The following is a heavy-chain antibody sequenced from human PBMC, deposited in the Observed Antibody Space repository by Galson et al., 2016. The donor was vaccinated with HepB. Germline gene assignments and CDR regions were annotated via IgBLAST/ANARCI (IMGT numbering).Heavy chain of an antibody. D-gene: IGHD1-14*01. V-gene: IGHV6-1*01. CDR1: GDSVSSDIAA. J-gene: IGHJ6*02. CDR2: TYYRSGWYN. Sequence: CAISGDSVSSDIAAWNWIRQSPSRGLEWLGRTYYRSGWYNDYAPSVRGRLFLYADTSKNQFSMQLNSVTLEDTAVYYCTRVNHLGRGMNVWGQGTTVTVSS. CDR3: TRVNHLGRGMNV.